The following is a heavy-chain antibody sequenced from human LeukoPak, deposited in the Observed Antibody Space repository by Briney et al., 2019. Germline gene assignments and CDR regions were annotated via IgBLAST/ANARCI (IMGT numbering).Heavy chain of an antibody. Sequence: GRSLRLSCAASGFTFSSYAMHSVRQAPGKGLEWVAVISYDGSNKYYADSVKGRFTISRDNSKNTLYLQMNSLRAEDTAVYYCASGGGGYWGQGTLVTVSS. CDR1: GFTFSSYA. V-gene: IGHV3-30*01. CDR3: ASGGGGY. D-gene: IGHD2-15*01. CDR2: ISYDGSNK. J-gene: IGHJ4*02.